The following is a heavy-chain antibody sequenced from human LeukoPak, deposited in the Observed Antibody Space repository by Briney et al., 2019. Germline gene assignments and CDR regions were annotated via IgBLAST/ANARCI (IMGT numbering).Heavy chain of an antibody. V-gene: IGHV4-34*01. CDR2: INHSGST. J-gene: IGHJ2*01. CDR3: ARVRDIVVVTKYWHFDL. D-gene: IGHD2-21*02. Sequence: SETLSLTCAVYGVSFSGYYWSWIRQPPGKGLEWIGEINHSGSTNYNPSLKSRVTISVDTSKNQFSLKLSSVTAADTAVYYCARVRDIVVVTKYWHFDLWGRGTLVTVSS. CDR1: GVSFSGYY.